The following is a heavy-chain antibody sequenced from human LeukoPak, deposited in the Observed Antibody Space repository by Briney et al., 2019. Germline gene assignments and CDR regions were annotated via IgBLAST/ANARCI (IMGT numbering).Heavy chain of an antibody. CDR2: ISYDGSNK. D-gene: IGHD1-26*01. CDR3: ARARGFGGWELLHHDAFDI. J-gene: IGHJ3*02. CDR1: GFTFSSYA. V-gene: IGHV3-30-3*01. Sequence: GGSLRLSCAASGFTFSSYAMHWVRQAPGKGLEWVAVISYDGSNKYYADSVKGRFTISRDNSKNTLYLQMNSLRAGDTAVYYCARARGFGGWELLHHDAFDIWGQGTMVTVSS.